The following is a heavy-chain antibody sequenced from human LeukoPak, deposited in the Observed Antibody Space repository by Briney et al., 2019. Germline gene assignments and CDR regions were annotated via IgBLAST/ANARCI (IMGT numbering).Heavy chain of an antibody. CDR2: INSDGSST. V-gene: IGHV3-74*01. J-gene: IGHJ4*02. D-gene: IGHD3-16*01. CDR1: GFTFSDHY. Sequence: PGGSLRLSCAASGFTFSDHYMDWVRQAPGKGLVWVSRINSDGSSTSYADSVKGRFTISRDNAKNTLYLQMNSLRAEDTAVYYCARVDIGRSRLGEEFWGQGTLVTVSS. CDR3: ARVDIGRSRLGEEF.